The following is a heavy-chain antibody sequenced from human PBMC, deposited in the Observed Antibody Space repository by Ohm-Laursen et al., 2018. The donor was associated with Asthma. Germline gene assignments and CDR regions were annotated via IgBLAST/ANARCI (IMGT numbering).Heavy chain of an antibody. J-gene: IGHJ4*02. Sequence: SLRLSCTASGFTFSSYGMHWVRQAPGKGLEWVAVISYDGSNKYYADSVKGRFAISRDNSKNTLYLQMNRLRPEDTAVYYCARDPSKIWSTGYYDYWGQGTLVTVSS. CDR3: ARDPSKIWSTGYYDY. CDR1: GFTFSSYG. D-gene: IGHD3-22*01. CDR2: ISYDGSNK. V-gene: IGHV3-30*03.